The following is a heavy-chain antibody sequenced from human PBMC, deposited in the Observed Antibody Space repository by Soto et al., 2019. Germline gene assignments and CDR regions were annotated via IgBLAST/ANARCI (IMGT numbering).Heavy chain of an antibody. J-gene: IGHJ4*02. CDR3: ARDGEEYSRYVFVSLD. CDR1: GFTFSNYG. V-gene: IGHV3-33*01. Sequence: QVQLVESGGGVVQPGRSLRLSCAASGFTFSNYGMHWVRQAPGKGLEWVEVIWYDGNNEDYADSVKGQMSISRDNYKNKLFLQMNSLRAEDTAVYYCARDGEEYSRYVFVSLDWGQGTLGTVSS. CDR2: IWYDGNNE. D-gene: IGHD5-12*01.